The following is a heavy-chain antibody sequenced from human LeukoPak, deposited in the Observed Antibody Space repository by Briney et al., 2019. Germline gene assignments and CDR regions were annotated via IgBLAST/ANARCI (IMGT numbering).Heavy chain of an antibody. CDR3: ARLGMDYYFDY. Sequence: SETLSLTCTVSGGSISSYYWSRIRQPPGKGLEWIAYISDIGSINYNPSLKSRVTMSVDTSKNQFSLKLSSVTAADTAVYYCARLGMDYYFDYWGQGTLVTVSS. CDR1: GGSISSYY. D-gene: IGHD7-27*01. CDR2: ISDIGSI. V-gene: IGHV4-59*12. J-gene: IGHJ4*02.